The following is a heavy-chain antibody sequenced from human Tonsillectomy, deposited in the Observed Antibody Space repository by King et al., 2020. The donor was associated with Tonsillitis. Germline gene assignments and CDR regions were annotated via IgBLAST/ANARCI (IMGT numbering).Heavy chain of an antibody. Sequence: VQLVESGGGLIQPGGSLRLSCAASGFTVSFNYMSWVRQAPGKGLEWVSVIYSGGSTYYADSVKGRFTISRDNSKHTLYLQINSLRADDTAVYYCARDVAAAGFLWDWGQGTLVTVSS. CDR2: IYSGGST. CDR1: GFTVSFNY. CDR3: ARDVAAAGFLWD. J-gene: IGHJ4*02. D-gene: IGHD6-13*01. V-gene: IGHV3-53*01.